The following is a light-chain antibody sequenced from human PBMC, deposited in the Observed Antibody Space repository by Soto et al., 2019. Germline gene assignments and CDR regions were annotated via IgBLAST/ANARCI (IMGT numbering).Light chain of an antibody. J-gene: IGKJ1*01. Sequence: DIQMTQSPSTLSASVGDRVTISCRASQTISSWLAWYQQKPGKAPKLLIHKASSLESGVPSRFSGSGSGTEFTLTISSLQPDDFATYYCQQYNSYSTWTFDQGTKVEIK. CDR1: QTISSW. CDR2: KAS. CDR3: QQYNSYSTWT. V-gene: IGKV1-5*03.